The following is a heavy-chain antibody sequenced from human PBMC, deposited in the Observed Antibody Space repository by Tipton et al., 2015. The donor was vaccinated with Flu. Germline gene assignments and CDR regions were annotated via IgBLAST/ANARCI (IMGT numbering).Heavy chain of an antibody. CDR2: IYHSGST. CDR3: AREGGVGSGWSYSGGNYYYGMDV. Sequence: TLSLTCTVSGGSINRIHYYWGWIRQPPGKGLEWIGSIYHSGSTFYNPSLKSRVTISVDTSKNQFSLKLSSVTAADTAVYYCAREGGVGSGWSYSGGNYYYGMDVWGQGTMVIVSS. D-gene: IGHD6-19*01. J-gene: IGHJ6*02. V-gene: IGHV4-39*07. CDR1: GGSINRIHYY.